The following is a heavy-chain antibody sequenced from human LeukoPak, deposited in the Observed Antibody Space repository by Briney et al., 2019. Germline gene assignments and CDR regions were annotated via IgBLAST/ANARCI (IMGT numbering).Heavy chain of an antibody. CDR1: GYTFTDYY. J-gene: IGHJ4*02. CDR2: INLKSGGT. CDR3: ARGHDWGRPFDY. D-gene: IGHD2-21*01. Sequence: GASVKVSCKASGYTFTDYYIHWVRQAPGQGLEYMGWINLKSGGTNYAQMFQGRVTMTRDTSISTAYMDLSRLTSEDTAVYYCARGHDWGRPFDYWGQGTLVTVSS. V-gene: IGHV1-2*02.